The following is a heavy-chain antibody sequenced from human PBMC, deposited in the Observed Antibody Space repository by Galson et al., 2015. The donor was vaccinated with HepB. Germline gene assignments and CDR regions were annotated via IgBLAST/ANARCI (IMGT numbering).Heavy chain of an antibody. Sequence: SLRLSCAASGFTFSSYWMSWVRQAPGKGLEWVANIKQDGSEKYYVDSVKGRFTISRDNAKNSLYLQMNSLRAEDTAVYYCARARSRGAAAGAYYFDYWGQGTLVTVSS. CDR1: GFTFSSYW. J-gene: IGHJ4*02. CDR3: ARARSRGAAAGAYYFDY. V-gene: IGHV3-7*01. CDR2: IKQDGSEK. D-gene: IGHD6-13*01.